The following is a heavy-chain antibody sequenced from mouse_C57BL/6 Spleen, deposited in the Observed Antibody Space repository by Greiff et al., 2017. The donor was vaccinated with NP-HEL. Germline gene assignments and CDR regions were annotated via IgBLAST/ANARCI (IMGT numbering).Heavy chain of an antibody. CDR1: GYSITSGYD. CDR3: ARGGYGRDFDY. V-gene: IGHV3-1*01. J-gene: IGHJ2*01. D-gene: IGHD1-1*01. CDR2: ISYSGST. Sequence: EVKLQESGPGMVKPSQSLSLTCTVTGYSITSGYDWHWIRHFPGNKLEWMGYISYSGSTNYNPSLKSRISITHDTSKNHFFLKLNSVTTEDTATYYCARGGYGRDFDYWGQGTTLTVSS.